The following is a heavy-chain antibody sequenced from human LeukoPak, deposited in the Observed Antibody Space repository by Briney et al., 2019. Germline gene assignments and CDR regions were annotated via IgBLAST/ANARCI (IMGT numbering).Heavy chain of an antibody. V-gene: IGHV3-15*01. Sequence: KPGGSLRLSCAASGLSFTNVWMSWVRQAPGKGLEWVGRIKSKTDGGTTAYAASVKGRFTISRDDSKNTLYLQMNSLKSEDTAVYYCTTPIAAAGHSDYWGQGTLVTVSS. D-gene: IGHD6-13*01. CDR3: TTPIAAAGHSDY. CDR1: GLSFTNVW. J-gene: IGHJ4*02. CDR2: IKSKTDGGTT.